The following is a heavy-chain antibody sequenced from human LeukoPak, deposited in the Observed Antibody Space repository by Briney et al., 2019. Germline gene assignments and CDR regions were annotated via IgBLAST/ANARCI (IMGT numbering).Heavy chain of an antibody. CDR3: ARARDSSWDY. J-gene: IGHJ4*02. D-gene: IGHD6-13*01. CDR2: IKQDGSKK. V-gene: IGHV3-7*01. Sequence: GGSLRLSWAASGFSFNTYWMTWVRQAPGKGLEWVANIKQDGSKKNYVDSMKGRFTISRDNAKNSLYLQMNSLRAEDTAVYYCARARDSSWDYWGQGTLVTVSS. CDR1: GFSFNTYW.